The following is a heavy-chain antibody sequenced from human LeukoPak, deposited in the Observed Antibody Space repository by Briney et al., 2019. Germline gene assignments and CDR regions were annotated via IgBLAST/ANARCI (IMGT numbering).Heavy chain of an antibody. CDR3: ARAWISMIRALL. CDR2: IYSSGTT. Sequence: SETLSLTCTVSGGSISSGVYYWGWIRHPPGKGLEWVGYIYSSGTTYYNPSLKSRLTISIDASKSQFSLKLTSVTAADTAFYYCARAWISMIRALLWGQGKLVTVSS. CDR1: GGSISSGVYY. D-gene: IGHD3-22*01. V-gene: IGHV4-30-4*01. J-gene: IGHJ4*02.